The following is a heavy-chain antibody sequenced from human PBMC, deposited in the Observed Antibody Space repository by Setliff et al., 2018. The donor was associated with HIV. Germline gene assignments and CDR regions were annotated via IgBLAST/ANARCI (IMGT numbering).Heavy chain of an antibody. CDR1: GGSFRGYF. CDR2: INHRGST. J-gene: IGHJ6*03. CDR3: ARGSVFWDRGNHYQYMDV. Sequence: SETLSLTCALYGGSFRGYFWIWIRQPPGKGLEWIGEINHRGSTNYNSSLKSRVTIGVDTSKNQFSLNLSAVTAADTAVYYCARGSVFWDRGNHYQYMDVWATGTTVTGS. V-gene: IGHV4-34*01. D-gene: IGHD3-10*01.